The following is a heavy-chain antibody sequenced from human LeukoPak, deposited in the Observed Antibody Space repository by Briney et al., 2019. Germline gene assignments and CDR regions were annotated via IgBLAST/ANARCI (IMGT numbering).Heavy chain of an antibody. V-gene: IGHV3-7*01. CDR1: GFTFSSYW. J-gene: IGHJ4*02. CDR3: ARVSGYCTNGVCGPYDY. D-gene: IGHD2-8*01. Sequence: GGSPRLSCAASGFTFSSYWMSWVRQAPGKGLEWVANIKQDGSEKYYVDSVKGRFTISRDNAKNSLYLQMNSLRAEDTAVYYCARVSGYCTNGVCGPYDYWGQGTLVTVSS. CDR2: IKQDGSEK.